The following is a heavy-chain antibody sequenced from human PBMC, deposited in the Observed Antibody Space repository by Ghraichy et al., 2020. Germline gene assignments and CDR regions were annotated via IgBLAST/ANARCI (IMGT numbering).Heavy chain of an antibody. J-gene: IGHJ5*02. D-gene: IGHD2-15*01. CDR3: AKAGGNCSGGTCPSYNWFDP. V-gene: IGHV3-23*01. CDR1: GFTFSSYV. CDR2: ISASGGAT. Sequence: GGSLRLSCAASGFTFSSYVLTWVRQAPGKGLEWVSSISASGGATYYADSVKGRFTTSRDNSRDTLYLQMNSLRVEDTAVYSCAKAGGNCSGGTCPSYNWFDPWGQGTLVTVSS.